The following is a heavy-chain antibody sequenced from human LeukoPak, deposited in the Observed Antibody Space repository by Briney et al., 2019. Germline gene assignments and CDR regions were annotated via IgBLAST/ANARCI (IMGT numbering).Heavy chain of an antibody. CDR2: INPSGSST. D-gene: IGHD2-8*01. J-gene: IGHJ3*02. Sequence: ASVKVSCKASGYTFTNYYIHWVRQAPGQGLEWMGIINPSGSSTSYAQKFQGRVTMTRDTSTSTVYMELSSLRSEDTAVYYCAGGTTNTKSAFDMWGQGTMVTVSS. V-gene: IGHV1-46*01. CDR3: AGGTTNTKSAFDM. CDR1: GYTFTNYY.